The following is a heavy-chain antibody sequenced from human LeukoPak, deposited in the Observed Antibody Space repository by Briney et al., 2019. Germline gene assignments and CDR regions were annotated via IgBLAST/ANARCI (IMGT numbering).Heavy chain of an antibody. CDR1: GFTFSSYA. CDR2: ISGGGGAT. V-gene: IGHV3-23*01. J-gene: IGHJ4*02. D-gene: IGHD3-22*01. Sequence: GGSLRLSCAASGFTFSSYAMSWVRQAPGKGLEWVSAISGGGGATYYADSMKGRFTISRDHSRNTLYLQMNSLGAEDTAVYYCGKSQEDDNSGYYYSNFDYWGQGTLVTVS. CDR3: GKSQEDDNSGYYYSNFDY.